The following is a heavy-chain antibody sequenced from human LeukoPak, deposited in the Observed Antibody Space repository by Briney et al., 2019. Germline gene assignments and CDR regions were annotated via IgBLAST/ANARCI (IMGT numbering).Heavy chain of an antibody. CDR3: ARGLRSFDC. J-gene: IGHJ4*02. D-gene: IGHD5-12*01. CDR2: TRNKANSYTT. Sequence: GGSLRLSCAASGFTLSNYYMDWVRQAPGEGLEWVGRTRNKANSYTTEYAASVKGRFAISRDDSESLLYLQMNSLKTEDTAVYYCARGLRSFDCWGQGTLVTVSS. CDR1: GFTLSNYY. V-gene: IGHV3-72*01.